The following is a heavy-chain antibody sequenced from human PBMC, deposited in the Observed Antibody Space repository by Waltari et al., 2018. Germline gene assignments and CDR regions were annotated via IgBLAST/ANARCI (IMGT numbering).Heavy chain of an antibody. V-gene: IGHV3-74*01. CDR2: IIMYGGRT. CDR1: GFTFSSSW. Sequence: ELQLVESGGGLVQPGWSLRLSCAASGFTFSSSWMHWVRQVPGKWRVWVSFIIMYGGRTRYAHTVNGRSTLSRGNAKNTLYLKMNSRRTDDTAVYYCASNRPSGYGMDVWSHGTTVIVSS. J-gene: IGHJ6*02. D-gene: IGHD3-3*01. CDR3: ASNRPSGYGMDV.